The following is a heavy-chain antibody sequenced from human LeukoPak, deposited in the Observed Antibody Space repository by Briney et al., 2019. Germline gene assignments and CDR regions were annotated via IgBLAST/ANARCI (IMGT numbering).Heavy chain of an antibody. CDR1: GGTFSSYA. CDR2: IIPIFGTA. Sequence: ASVKVSCKASGGTFSSYAISWVRQAPGQGLEWMGGIIPIFGTANYAQKFQGRVTITTDESTSTAYMELSSLRSEDTAVYYCARDNGYCGGGSCYLLDYWGQGTLITVSS. J-gene: IGHJ4*02. V-gene: IGHV1-69*05. D-gene: IGHD2-15*01. CDR3: ARDNGYCGGGSCYLLDY.